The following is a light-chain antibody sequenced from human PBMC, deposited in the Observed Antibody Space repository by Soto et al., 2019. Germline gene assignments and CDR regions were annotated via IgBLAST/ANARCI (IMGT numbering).Light chain of an antibody. J-gene: IGKJ1*01. CDR3: QQSDSTPRT. CDR1: QSVLYSSNKKNY. V-gene: IGKV4-1*01. CDR2: WAS. Sequence: DIVMTQSPDSLAVSLGERATINCKSSQSVLYSSNKKNYLAWYQQQAGQSPKVLIYWASTRESGVPDRFSGSGSGTDVTLTISSLQAEEAAVYYCQQSDSTPRTFGQGTKVEIK.